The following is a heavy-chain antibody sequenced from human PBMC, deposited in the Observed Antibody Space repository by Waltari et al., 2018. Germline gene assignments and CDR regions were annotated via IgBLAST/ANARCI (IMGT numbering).Heavy chain of an antibody. D-gene: IGHD1-7*01. CDR3: ARDLAYNWNYRREFDY. CDR2: IYTSGST. Sequence: QVQLQESGPGLVKPSQTLSLTCTVSGGSISSGSYYWSWIRQPAGKGLEWIGRIYTSGSTNYNPSLKSRVTISVDTSKNQFSLKLRSEDTAVYYCARDLAYNWNYRREFDYWGQGTLVTVSS. J-gene: IGHJ4*02. V-gene: IGHV4-61*02. CDR1: GGSISSGSYY.